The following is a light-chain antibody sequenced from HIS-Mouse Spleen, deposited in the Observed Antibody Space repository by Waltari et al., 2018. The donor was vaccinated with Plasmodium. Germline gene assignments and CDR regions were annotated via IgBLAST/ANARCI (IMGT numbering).Light chain of an antibody. CDR1: NIGSKS. V-gene: IGLV3-21*02. CDR3: QVWDSSSDHPV. CDR2: YDS. J-gene: IGLJ2*01. Sequence: SYVLTQPPSVSVAPGQTARITCGGNNIGSKSVHWYQQKPGQAPVLVVYYDSDRPSGIPERVSGSNSGNTATLTISRVEAGDEADDYCQVWDSSSDHPVFGGGTKLTVL.